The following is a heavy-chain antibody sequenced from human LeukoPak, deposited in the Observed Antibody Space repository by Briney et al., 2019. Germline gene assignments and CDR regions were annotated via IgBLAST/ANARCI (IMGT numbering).Heavy chain of an antibody. CDR2: ISGSGGST. CDR1: GFTFSSYA. CDR3: AKDSEYYYDSSGYYYSDY. Sequence: GGSLRLSCAASGFTFSSYAMSWVRQAPGKGLERVSTISGSGGSTYYADSVKGRFTISRDNSKNTLYLQMNSLRAEDTAVYYCAKDSEYYYDSSGYYYSDYWGQGTLVTVSS. J-gene: IGHJ4*02. V-gene: IGHV3-23*01. D-gene: IGHD3-22*01.